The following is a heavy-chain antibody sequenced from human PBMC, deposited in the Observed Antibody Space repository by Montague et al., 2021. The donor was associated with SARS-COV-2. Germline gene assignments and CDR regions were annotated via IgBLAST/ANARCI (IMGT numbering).Heavy chain of an antibody. Sequence: SETLSLTCNVSGGSIRNDYWSWIRQPAAKGLEWIGRIYSSGSINYNPSLKTRITLSVDTSKNQLSLRLNSVTAADTAVYYCARNPGEYYGMDVWGQGTTVAVSS. CDR2: IYSSGSI. D-gene: IGHD3-16*01. CDR1: GGSIRNDY. CDR3: ARNPGEYYGMDV. J-gene: IGHJ6*02. V-gene: IGHV4-4*07.